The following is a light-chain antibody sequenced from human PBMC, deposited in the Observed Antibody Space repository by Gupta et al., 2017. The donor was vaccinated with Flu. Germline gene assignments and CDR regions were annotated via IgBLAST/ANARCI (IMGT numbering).Light chain of an antibody. CDR1: FA. Sequence: FAIAWLHRKPQRSPRVLKRIHRDGRTQKGDGIPERFAGTSSGTGSFLTISPVQAEDEAKYYCQTWATGRHWVFGKGTNLTVL. CDR2: IHRDGRT. J-gene: IGLJ3*02. V-gene: IGLV4-69*01. CDR3: QTWATGRHWV.